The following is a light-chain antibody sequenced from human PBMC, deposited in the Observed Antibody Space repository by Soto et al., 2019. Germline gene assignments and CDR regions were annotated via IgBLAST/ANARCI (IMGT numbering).Light chain of an antibody. V-gene: IGKV3-15*01. Sequence: EIVMTQSPATLSVSPWERATLSCRASQSVSSNVAWYQQIPGQTPRLLIYGASTRATGIPVRFSGSGSGTEFTLTISSLQSEDFAVYYCHQYDDGPYTFGQGTKVDI. J-gene: IGKJ2*01. CDR2: GAS. CDR1: QSVSSN. CDR3: HQYDDGPYT.